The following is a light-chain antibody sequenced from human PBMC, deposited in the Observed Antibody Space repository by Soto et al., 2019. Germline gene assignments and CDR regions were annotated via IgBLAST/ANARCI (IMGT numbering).Light chain of an antibody. CDR3: QQYYSYPLT. CDR2: AAS. V-gene: IGKV1-8*01. CDR1: QGISSY. Sequence: AIRMTQSPSSFSASTGGRVTITCRASQGISSYLAWYQQKPGKAPKLLIYAASTLQSGVPSRFSGSGSGTDFTLTISCPQSEDFATYYCQQYYSYPLTFGGGTKV. J-gene: IGKJ4*01.